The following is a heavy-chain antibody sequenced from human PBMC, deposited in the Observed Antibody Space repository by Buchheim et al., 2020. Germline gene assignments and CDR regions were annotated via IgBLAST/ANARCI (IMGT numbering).Heavy chain of an antibody. CDR1: GGSISSGGYY. Sequence: QVQLQESGPGLVKPSQTLSLTCTVSGGSISSGGYYWSWIRQHPGKGLEWIGYLSYSGGTYYNPSLKSRLTISLDTSKNQFSLKLSSVTAADTAVYFCARVHNDNSDSSAYLRWFDYWGQGTL. V-gene: IGHV4-31*03. D-gene: IGHD3-22*01. J-gene: IGHJ4*02. CDR3: ARVHNDNSDSSAYLRWFDY. CDR2: LSYSGGT.